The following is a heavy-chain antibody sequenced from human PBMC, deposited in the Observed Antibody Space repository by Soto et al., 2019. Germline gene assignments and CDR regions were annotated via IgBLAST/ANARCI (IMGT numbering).Heavy chain of an antibody. Sequence: GGSLGLSCAASGFTFSNFAMSWVRQAPGKGLEWVSAIRGSGGSTYYADSVKGRFTISRDNSKNTLFLQVNSLRAEDTAVYYCAKDPLRYYYDSSGYDPNFDYWGQGSLVTXSS. D-gene: IGHD3-22*01. J-gene: IGHJ4*02. CDR2: IRGSGGST. V-gene: IGHV3-23*01. CDR1: GFTFSNFA. CDR3: AKDPLRYYYDSSGYDPNFDY.